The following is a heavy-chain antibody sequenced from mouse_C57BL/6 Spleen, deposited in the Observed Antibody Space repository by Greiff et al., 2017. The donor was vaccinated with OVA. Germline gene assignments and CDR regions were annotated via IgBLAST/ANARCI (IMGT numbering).Heavy chain of an antibody. Sequence: VQLQQPGTELVKPGASVKLSCKASGYTFTSYWMHWVKQRPGQGLEWIGNINPSNGGTNYNEKFKSKATLTVDKSSSTAYMQLSSLTSEDSAVDYCARSGITTVAPWDYWGQGTTLTVSS. V-gene: IGHV1-53*01. J-gene: IGHJ2*01. CDR2: INPSNGGT. D-gene: IGHD1-1*01. CDR1: GYTFTSYW. CDR3: ARSGITTVAPWDY.